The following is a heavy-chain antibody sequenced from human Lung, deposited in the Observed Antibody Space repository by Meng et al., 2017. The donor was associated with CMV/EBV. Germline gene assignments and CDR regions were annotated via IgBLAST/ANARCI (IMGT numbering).Heavy chain of an antibody. CDR2: INPNSGGT. CDR3: ARERGDDCTNGVCYSVDAFDI. Sequence: ASVKVSCKASGYTFTGYYMHWVRQAPGQGLEWMGWINPNSGGTNYAQKFQGRVTMTRDTSISTAYMELSRLRSDDTVVYYCARERGDDCTNGVCYSVDAFDIWGQGTMVTVSS. CDR1: GYTFTGYY. D-gene: IGHD2-8*01. J-gene: IGHJ3*02. V-gene: IGHV1-2*02.